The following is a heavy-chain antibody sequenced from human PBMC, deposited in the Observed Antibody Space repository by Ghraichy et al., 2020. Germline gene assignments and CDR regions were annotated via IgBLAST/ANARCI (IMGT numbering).Heavy chain of an antibody. CDR3: ARHYDWNYSLDS. D-gene: IGHD1-7*01. CDR2: IYYTGST. J-gene: IGHJ4*02. CDR1: GGSISSSSYY. V-gene: IGHV4-39*01. Sequence: SETLSLTCTVSGGSISSSSYYWGWIRQPPGKGLEWIGSIYYTGSTYYNPSLKSRDTISVDTSKNQFSLKLSSVTAADTAVYYCARHYDWNYSLDSWGQGTLVTVSS.